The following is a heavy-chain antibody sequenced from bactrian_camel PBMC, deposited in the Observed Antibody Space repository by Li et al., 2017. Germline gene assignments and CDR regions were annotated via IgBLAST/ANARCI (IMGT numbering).Heavy chain of an antibody. V-gene: IGHV3S53*01. CDR2: ITRRGNT. D-gene: IGHD4*01. Sequence: HVQLVESGGGSAQAGGTLRLSCSAPDLQSDMIDMGWYRQGPDNECDLVSTITRRGNTWYADPVKGRFTISRDNAKNTVYLQMNSLKPEDTAVYHCAATVSGWRLYGDCAYVLTYWTPGTQVTVS. J-gene: IGHJ4*01. CDR1: DLQSDMID.